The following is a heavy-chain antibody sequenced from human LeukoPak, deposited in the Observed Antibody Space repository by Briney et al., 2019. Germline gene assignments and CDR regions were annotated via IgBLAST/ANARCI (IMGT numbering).Heavy chain of an antibody. CDR2: IYPSGDST. Sequence: ASVKVSYKPSGYTFTSYNMHWVRQAPGQGLEWMGIIYPSGDSTSYAQKFQGRVTMTRDTSTTTVYTELSSLRSEDTAVYYCARDLRELDLFDYWGQGTLVTVSS. D-gene: IGHD1-26*01. CDR3: ARDLRELDLFDY. CDR1: GYTFTSYN. V-gene: IGHV1-46*01. J-gene: IGHJ4*02.